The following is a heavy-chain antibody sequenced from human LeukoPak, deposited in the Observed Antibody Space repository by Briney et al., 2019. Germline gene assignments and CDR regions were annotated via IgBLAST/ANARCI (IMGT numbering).Heavy chain of an antibody. CDR1: GGSISSYY. D-gene: IGHD6-6*01. J-gene: IGHJ6*02. V-gene: IGHV4-59*08. Sequence: PSETLSLTCAVSGGSISSYYWTWIRQPPGKSLEWVGYIQNSAIYRAKIKSSPSLQSRVSLSIDTSKNQVSLTVNSVTAADTAVYYCARLSSTLYYSMDVWGPGTAVTVSS. CDR3: ARLSSTLYYSMDV. CDR2: IQNSAIYRAKI.